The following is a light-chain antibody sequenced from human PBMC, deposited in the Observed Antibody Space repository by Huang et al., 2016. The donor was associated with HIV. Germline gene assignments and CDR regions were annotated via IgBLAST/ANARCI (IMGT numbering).Light chain of an antibody. Sequence: DVQMTQSPSTLSEYVGERITITCRASQSINNYLAWYQQKAGKAPDLLIYKASTLDSGVPSRFSVSGSGTTFTLTISNLQPDDFATYYCQQYDSYWTFGQGTKVE. J-gene: IGKJ1*01. CDR3: QQYDSYWT. V-gene: IGKV1-5*03. CDR2: KAS. CDR1: QSINNY.